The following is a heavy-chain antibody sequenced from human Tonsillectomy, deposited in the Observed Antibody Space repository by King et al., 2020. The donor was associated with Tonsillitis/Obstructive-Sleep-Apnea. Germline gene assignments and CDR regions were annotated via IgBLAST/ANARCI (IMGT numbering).Heavy chain of an antibody. J-gene: IGHJ4*02. V-gene: IGHV1-69*12. CDR2: IIPIYGTA. Sequence: VQLVQSGAEVKKPGSSVKVSCKASGCTFSSYAISWVRQAPGQGLEWMGWIIPIYGTANYAQKFQGRVKVTADESTSTADMELSSLRSEDTAVYYCASRVSGYSYDTDVDYWGQGTLVTVSS. D-gene: IGHD5-18*01. CDR3: ASRVSGYSYDTDVDY. CDR1: GCTFSSYA.